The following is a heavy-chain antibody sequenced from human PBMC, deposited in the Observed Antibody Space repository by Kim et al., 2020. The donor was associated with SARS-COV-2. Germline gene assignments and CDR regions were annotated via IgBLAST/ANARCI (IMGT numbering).Heavy chain of an antibody. CDR3: AKDRARSAGGPDYFDY. J-gene: IGHJ4*02. V-gene: IGHV3-33*06. D-gene: IGHD2-8*02. CDR1: GFTCSSYG. CDR2: IWYDGSNK. Sequence: GGSLRLSCAASGFTCSSYGMHWVRQAPGKGLEWVAVIWYDGSNKYYADSVKGRFTISRDNSKNTLYLQMNSLRAEDTAVYYCAKDRARSAGGPDYFDYWGQGTLVTVSS.